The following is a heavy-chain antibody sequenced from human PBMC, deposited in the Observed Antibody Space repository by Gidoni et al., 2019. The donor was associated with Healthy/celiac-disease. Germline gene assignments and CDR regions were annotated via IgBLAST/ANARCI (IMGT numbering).Heavy chain of an antibody. CDR1: GGSFSGYY. Sequence: QVQLQQWGAGLLKPSETLSLTCAVYGGSFSGYYWSWIRQPPGKGLEWIGEINHSGSTNYNPSLKSRVTISVDTSKNQFSLKLSSVTAADTAVYYCASFSSSWYLFEDYWGQGTLVTVSS. J-gene: IGHJ4*02. CDR3: ASFSSSWYLFEDY. D-gene: IGHD6-13*01. V-gene: IGHV4-34*01. CDR2: INHSGST.